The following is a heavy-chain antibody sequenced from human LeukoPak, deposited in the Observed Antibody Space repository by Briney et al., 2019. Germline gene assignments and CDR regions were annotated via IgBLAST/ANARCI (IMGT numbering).Heavy chain of an antibody. CDR2: IYYSGST. CDR3: ARPRGYSYGYDY. D-gene: IGHD5-18*01. CDR1: GGSISGYY. Sequence: PSETLSLTCTVSGGSISGYYWSWIRQPPGKGLEWIGYIYYSGSTNYNPSLKSRVTISVDTSKDQFFLKLNSVTAADTAVYYCARPRGYSYGYDYWGQGTLVTVSS. J-gene: IGHJ4*02. V-gene: IGHV4-59*01.